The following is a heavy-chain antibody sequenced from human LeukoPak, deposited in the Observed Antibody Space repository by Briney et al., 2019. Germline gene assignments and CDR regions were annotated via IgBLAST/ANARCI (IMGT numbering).Heavy chain of an antibody. V-gene: IGHV5-51*01. D-gene: IGHD3-10*01. CDR1: GYGFTSYW. CDR2: IYPGDSNS. Sequence: GESLKISCRGSGYGFTSYWIVWLRQMPGKGLEWMGVIYPGDSNSRYSPSFQGQVTISADNSISTAYLQWSSLKASDTAMYYCARSMGSYPPDYWGQGTLVIVSS. J-gene: IGHJ4*02. CDR3: ARSMGSYPPDY.